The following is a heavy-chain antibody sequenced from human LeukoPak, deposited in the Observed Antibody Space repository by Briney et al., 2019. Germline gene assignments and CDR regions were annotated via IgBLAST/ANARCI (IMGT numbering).Heavy chain of an antibody. D-gene: IGHD3-22*01. CDR2: VNPNSGNT. Sequence: ASVKVSCKASGYTFTNYDLNWVRQVTGQGLEWMGWVNPNSGNTGYAQDFQGRVSMTTNTSESTAYMELSSLRSEDTAVYYCARSAMIVVTYYFDYWGQGTLVTVSS. J-gene: IGHJ4*02. V-gene: IGHV1-8*01. CDR3: ARSAMIVVTYYFDY. CDR1: GYTFTNYD.